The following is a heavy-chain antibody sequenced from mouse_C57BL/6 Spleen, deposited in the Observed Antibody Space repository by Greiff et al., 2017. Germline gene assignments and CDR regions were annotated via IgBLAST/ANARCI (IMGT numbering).Heavy chain of an antibody. D-gene: IGHD4-1*01. V-gene: IGHV5-9*01. J-gene: IGHJ2*01. CDR2: ISGGGGNT. CDR1: GFTFSSYT. Sequence: VQRVESGGGLVKPGGSLKLSCAASGFTFSSYTMSWVRQTPEKRLEWVATISGGGGNTYYPDSVKGRFTISRDNAKNTLYLQMSSLRSEDTALYYCARRGTVFLDYWGQGTTLTVSS. CDR3: ARRGTVFLDY.